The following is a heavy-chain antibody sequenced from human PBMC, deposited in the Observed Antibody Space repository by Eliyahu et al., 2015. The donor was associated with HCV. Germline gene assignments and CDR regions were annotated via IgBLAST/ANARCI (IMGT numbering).Heavy chain of an antibody. D-gene: IGHD3-3*01. Sequence: QVQVVVSGGGVVQPGRSXTLSXAASGFTFSSFGXHWFRQVPGKGLXWXAVISYDGSNRFYADSVRGRFTISRDDSKNTLFLEMKSLRADDTAVYHCVKRIGYDGSGSAEHWGPGTAVIVSS. CDR3: VKRIGYDGSGSAEH. CDR1: GFTFSSFG. CDR2: ISYDGSNR. V-gene: IGHV3-30*18. J-gene: IGHJ4*02.